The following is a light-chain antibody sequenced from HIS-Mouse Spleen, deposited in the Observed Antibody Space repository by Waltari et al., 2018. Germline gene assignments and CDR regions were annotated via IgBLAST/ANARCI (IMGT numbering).Light chain of an antibody. CDR1: ALPKKY. CDR3: YSTDSSGNHRV. J-gene: IGLJ2*01. Sequence: SYELTQPPSVSVSPGQTARITCSGDALPKKYAYWYQQKSGQAPVLVIYADSKRPSGNPGRFSGSRSGTMATLTISGAQVEDEADYYCYSTDSSGNHRVFGGGTKLTVL. CDR2: ADS. V-gene: IGLV3-10*01.